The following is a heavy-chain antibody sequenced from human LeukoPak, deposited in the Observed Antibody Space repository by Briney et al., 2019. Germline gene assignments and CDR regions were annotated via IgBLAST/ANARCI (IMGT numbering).Heavy chain of an antibody. V-gene: IGHV3-73*01. CDR2: IRSKVNSYAT. CDR1: GFTFSGSA. Sequence: GGSLRLSCAASGFTFSGSAMHWVRQASGKGLEWVGRIRSKVNSYATAYAASVKGRFTISRDDSKNTAYLQMNSLKTEDTAVYYCTRLATRGYSYGLGYWGQGTLVTVSS. J-gene: IGHJ4*02. D-gene: IGHD5-18*01. CDR3: TRLATRGYSYGLGY.